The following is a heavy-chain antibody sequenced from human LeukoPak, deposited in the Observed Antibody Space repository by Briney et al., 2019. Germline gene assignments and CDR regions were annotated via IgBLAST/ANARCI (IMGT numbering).Heavy chain of an antibody. J-gene: IGHJ4*02. Sequence: PGGSLILSCAASGFTFDDYAMHWVRQAPGKGLEGVSGISWNSGSIGYADSVKGRFTISRDNAKNSLYLQMSSLRAEDTALYYCAKDIFTMVRGAVDYWGQGTLVTVSS. CDR2: ISWNSGSI. V-gene: IGHV3-9*01. D-gene: IGHD3-10*01. CDR3: AKDIFTMVRGAVDY. CDR1: GFTFDDYA.